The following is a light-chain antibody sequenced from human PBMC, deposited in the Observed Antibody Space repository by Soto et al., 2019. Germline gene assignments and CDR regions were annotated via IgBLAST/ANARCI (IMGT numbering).Light chain of an antibody. CDR2: KAS. V-gene: IGKV1-5*03. Sequence: DIQMTQSPSTLSAAVGDRVTITCRASQSISSWLAWYQQKPGKAPKLLIYKASSLESGVTSRFSGGGSGTEFTLTIGRLQPDDFATYDCQQYNSYWTFGQGTKVEIK. J-gene: IGKJ1*01. CDR1: QSISSW. CDR3: QQYNSYWT.